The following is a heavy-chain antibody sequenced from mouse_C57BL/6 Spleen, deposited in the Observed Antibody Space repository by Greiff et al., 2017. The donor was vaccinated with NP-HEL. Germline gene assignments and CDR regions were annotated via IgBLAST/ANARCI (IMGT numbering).Heavy chain of an antibody. CDR3: AREVTTVGYFDV. V-gene: IGHV5-4*01. CDR1: GFTFSSYA. CDR2: ISDGGSYT. D-gene: IGHD1-1*01. J-gene: IGHJ1*03. Sequence: EVQLVESGGGLVKPGGSLKLSCAASGFTFSSYAMSWVRQTPEKRLEWVATISDGGSYTYYPDNVKGRFTISRDNAKNNLYLQMSHLKSEDTAMYYCAREVTTVGYFDVWGTGTTVTVSS.